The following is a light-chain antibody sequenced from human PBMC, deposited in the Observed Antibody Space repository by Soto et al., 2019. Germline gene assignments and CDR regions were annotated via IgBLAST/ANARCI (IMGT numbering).Light chain of an antibody. CDR2: AAS. CDR3: HQFPTCT. Sequence: EIVLTQSPGILSLSPGERATLSCRASQSVSNSYLAWYQQQPGPAPRLLMYAASNRATGIPDRFSGSGTGTTFTITISRLEHVDFEEYYCHQFPTCTFGQGTKVEIK. J-gene: IGKJ1*01. CDR1: QSVSNSY. V-gene: IGKV3-20*01.